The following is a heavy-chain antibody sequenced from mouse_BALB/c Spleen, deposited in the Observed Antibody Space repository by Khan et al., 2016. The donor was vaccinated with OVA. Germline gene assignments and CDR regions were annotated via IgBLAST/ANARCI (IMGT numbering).Heavy chain of an antibody. CDR3: ARRNYFGYTFAY. Sequence: QVQLQQSGAELARPGASVKLSCKASGYTFTDYYINWVKQRTGQGLEWIGEISPGGGDTYYNEQFKGKSTLTEDNSSTTADMQLSSLTSEASAVYFCARRNYFGYTFAYWGQGTLVTVSA. V-gene: IGHV1-77*01. J-gene: IGHJ3*01. D-gene: IGHD1-2*01. CDR1: GYTFTDYY. CDR2: ISPGGGDT.